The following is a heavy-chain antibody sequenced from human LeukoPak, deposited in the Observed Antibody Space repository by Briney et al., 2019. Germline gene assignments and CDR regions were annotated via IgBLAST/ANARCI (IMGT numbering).Heavy chain of an antibody. CDR1: GFTLSSFA. J-gene: IGHJ4*02. Sequence: GGSLRLSCATSGFTLSSFAMYWVRQAPGKGLQWVATMLYDGTNKYYADSVKGRFIISRDNSKNTLYLQMNSLRADDTAVYYCARDRAFRGGPGYWGQGTLVTVSS. D-gene: IGHD3-16*01. CDR3: ARDRAFRGGPGY. CDR2: MLYDGTNK. V-gene: IGHV3-30*04.